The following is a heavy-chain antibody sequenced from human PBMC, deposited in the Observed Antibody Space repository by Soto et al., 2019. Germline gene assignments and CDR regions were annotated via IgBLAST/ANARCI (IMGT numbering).Heavy chain of an antibody. CDR1: GFTFSTYA. CDR3: AKQRAGYGSGSDTFYFDF. CDR2: LSGSGGTT. V-gene: IGHV3-23*01. J-gene: IGHJ4*02. Sequence: LRLSCSTSGFTFSTYAMNWVRQAPGKGLEWVSALSGSGGTTYYADSVRGRFTISRDNSKNTLFLQMSSLRAEDTVLYYCAKQRAGYGSGSDTFYFDFWGQGTLVTVSS. D-gene: IGHD3-10*01.